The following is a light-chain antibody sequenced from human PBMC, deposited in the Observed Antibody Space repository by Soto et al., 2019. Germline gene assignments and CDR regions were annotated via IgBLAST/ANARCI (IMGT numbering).Light chain of an antibody. CDR2: SNS. J-gene: IGLJ2*01. Sequence: QSVLTQPPSASGTPGQRVTISCSGSSSNIGSNSVHWYQQLPGTAPKLLIYSNSQRPSGVPERISGSKSGTSASLAISGLRSEDEADYYCVAWDDSLSGVVFGGGTKLTVL. CDR3: VAWDDSLSGVV. V-gene: IGLV1-47*01. CDR1: SSNIGSNS.